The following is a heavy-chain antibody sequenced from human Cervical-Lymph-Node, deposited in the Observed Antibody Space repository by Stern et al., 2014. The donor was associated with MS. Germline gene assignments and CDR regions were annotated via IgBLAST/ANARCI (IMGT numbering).Heavy chain of an antibody. CDR3: ARGSGAFDN. J-gene: IGHJ4*02. CDR1: GFTFRDHY. Sequence: DQLVESGGGLVQPGGSLRLSCVASGFTFRDHYMSWIRQTPGKGLERISYISGSGASTHYADSVKGRFTISRDNANNSVYLQMTSLRAEDTAIYYCARGSGAFDNWGLGILVTVSS. V-gene: IGHV3-11*01. CDR2: ISGSGAST.